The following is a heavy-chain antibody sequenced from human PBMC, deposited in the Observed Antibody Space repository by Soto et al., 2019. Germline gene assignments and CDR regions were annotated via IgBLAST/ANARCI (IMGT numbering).Heavy chain of an antibody. J-gene: IGHJ5*02. CDR3: GKDLSPGGLEA. D-gene: IGHD3-16*01. Sequence: EVQVEESGGGLVQPGGSLTLSFAVSGPTIDDYPMPGFRQVPGRGLEWVSGIFWRGGGTGYADSVKGRFTISRDRAKNSLSLQMNSLTIEDTAVYYCGKDLSPGGLEAWGQGTLVTVSS. CDR2: IFWRGGGT. CDR1: GPTIDDYP. V-gene: IGHV3-9*01.